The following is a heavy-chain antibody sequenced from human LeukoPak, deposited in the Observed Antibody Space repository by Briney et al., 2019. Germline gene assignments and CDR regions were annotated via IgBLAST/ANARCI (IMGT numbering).Heavy chain of an antibody. V-gene: IGHV3-7*01. CDR1: GFILSNHW. Sequence: GSSLRLSCAASGFILSNHWMTWVRQAPGKGPEWVANINKDGSEKYYVDSVKGRFTISRDNSKNTLYLQMNSLRAEDTAVYYCARDWKSNFDYWGQGTLVTVSS. CDR2: INKDGSEK. D-gene: IGHD1-1*01. J-gene: IGHJ4*02. CDR3: ARDWKSNFDY.